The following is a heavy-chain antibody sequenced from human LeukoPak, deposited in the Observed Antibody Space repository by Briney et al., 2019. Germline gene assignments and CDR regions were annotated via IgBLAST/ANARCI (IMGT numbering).Heavy chain of an antibody. Sequence: SETLSLTCSVSGYSISSGYYWGWIRQPAGKGLEWIGRIYTSGSTNYNPSLKSRVTMSVDTSKNQFSLKLSSVTAADTAVYYCARDRDSPSHHYYYYYMDVWGKGTTVTVSS. CDR1: GYSISSGYY. CDR2: IYTSGST. D-gene: IGHD2-21*01. V-gene: IGHV4-4*07. J-gene: IGHJ6*03. CDR3: ARDRDSPSHHYYYYYMDV.